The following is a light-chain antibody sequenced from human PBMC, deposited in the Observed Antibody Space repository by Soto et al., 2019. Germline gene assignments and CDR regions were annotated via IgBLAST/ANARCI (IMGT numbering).Light chain of an antibody. J-gene: IGKJ4*01. Sequence: DIEMTQSPSSLSPCLGVRVTIPCRASQYISDFLNWYQQNPGKAPVSLIYAASTLQSGVPSRFNGGGSETNFTLIISSPQPEDFATYYCQQSYTTPLTFGGGTKV. V-gene: IGKV1-39*01. CDR2: AAS. CDR3: QQSYTTPLT. CDR1: QYISDF.